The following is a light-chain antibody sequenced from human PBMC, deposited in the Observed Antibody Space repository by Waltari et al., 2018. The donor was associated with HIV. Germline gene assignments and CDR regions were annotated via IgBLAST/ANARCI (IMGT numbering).Light chain of an antibody. CDR3: ATWDDSLNAWV. Sequence: QSVLNQSPSASGTPGQRVIISCSGSSSNIGSNTVTWYQQFPGTAPKLLIYSDGQRPSGVPERCSGSKSATSAALAISGLRSEDEADYYCATWDDSLNAWVFGGGTKLTVL. V-gene: IGLV1-44*01. CDR2: SDG. CDR1: SSNIGSNT. J-gene: IGLJ3*02.